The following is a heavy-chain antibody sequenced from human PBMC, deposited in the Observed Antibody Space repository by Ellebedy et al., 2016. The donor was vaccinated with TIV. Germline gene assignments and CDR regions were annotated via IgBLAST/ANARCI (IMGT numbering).Heavy chain of an antibody. CDR1: GYTLTELS. J-gene: IGHJ3*02. CDR2: CDPEDGET. V-gene: IGHV1-24*01. Sequence: ASVKVSCKVSGYTLTELSMHWVRQAPGKGLEWMGGCDPEDGETIYAQKFQGRVNMTEDTSTSTAYMELRSLISDDTAVYYCARDLDYGDYDAFDIWGQGTMVTVSS. D-gene: IGHD4-17*01. CDR3: ARDLDYGDYDAFDI.